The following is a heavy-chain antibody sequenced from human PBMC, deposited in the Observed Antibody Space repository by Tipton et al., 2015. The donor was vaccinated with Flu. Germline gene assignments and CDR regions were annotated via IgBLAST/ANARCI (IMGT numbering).Heavy chain of an antibody. D-gene: IGHD7-27*01. CDR3: ARGRNWASDY. CDR1: GFTFSSYW. J-gene: IGHJ4*02. Sequence: SLRLSCAASGFTFSSYWMTWVRQAPGKGLEWVANIKQDGSVKYYVDSVKGRFTISRDNAKNSVFLQMDTLRAEDTAVYYCARGRNWASDYWGQGTLVTVSS. CDR2: IKQDGSVK. V-gene: IGHV3-7*03.